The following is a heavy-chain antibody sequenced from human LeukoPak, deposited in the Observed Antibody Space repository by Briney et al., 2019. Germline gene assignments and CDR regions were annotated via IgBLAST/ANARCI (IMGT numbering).Heavy chain of an antibody. V-gene: IGHV1-69*13. CDR2: IIPIFGTA. J-gene: IGHJ4*02. Sequence: SVKVPCTASGGTFSIYAISWVRQAPGQGLEWMGGIIPIFGTANYAQKFQGRGTITADEATSTAYMELSSLRSEDTAVYYCAREAYYYGSGSYRYFDYWGQGTLVTVSS. CDR3: AREAYYYGSGSYRYFDY. D-gene: IGHD3-10*01. CDR1: GGTFSIYA.